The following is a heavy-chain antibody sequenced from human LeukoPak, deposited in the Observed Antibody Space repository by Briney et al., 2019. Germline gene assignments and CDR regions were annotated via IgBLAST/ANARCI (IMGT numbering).Heavy chain of an antibody. CDR2: IIPIFGTA. Sequence: ASVKVSCKASGGTFNSYAITWVRQAPGQGLEWMGGIIPIFGTANYAQKFQGRVTITADGSTSTAYMELSSLRSEDTAVYYCAKDPDYYDSSGYYRSEWTWGQGTLVTVSS. V-gene: IGHV1-69*13. CDR3: AKDPDYYDSSGYYRSEWT. D-gene: IGHD3-22*01. CDR1: GGTFNSYA. J-gene: IGHJ5*02.